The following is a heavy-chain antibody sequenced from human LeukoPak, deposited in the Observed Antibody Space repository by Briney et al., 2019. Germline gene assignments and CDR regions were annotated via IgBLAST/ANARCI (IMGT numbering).Heavy chain of an antibody. D-gene: IGHD3-10*01. V-gene: IGHV3-30*04. CDR2: ISYDGSNK. CDR3: ARDTYYYGSGSYYFTY. Sequence: GRSLRLSCAASGFTFSSYAMHWVRQAPGKGLEWVAVISYDGSNKYYADSVKGRFTISRDNSKNTLYLQMNSPRAEDTAVYYCARDTYYYGSGSYYFTYWGQGTLVTVSS. CDR1: GFTFSSYA. J-gene: IGHJ4*02.